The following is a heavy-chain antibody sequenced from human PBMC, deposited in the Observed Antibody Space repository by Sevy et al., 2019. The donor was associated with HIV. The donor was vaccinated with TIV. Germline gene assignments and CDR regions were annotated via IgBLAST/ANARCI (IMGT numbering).Heavy chain of an antibody. CDR1: GFIFSNNA. CDR3: VKGAHYMIPNDGFDI. Sequence: GGSLRLSCEASGFIFSNNAMSWVRQAPGKGLEWVSGISDSGVNTFYADSAKGRFTISRDNSKNTVDLQMNSLRAEDTAIYYCVKGAHYMIPNDGFDIWGQGTMVTVSS. J-gene: IGHJ3*02. D-gene: IGHD3-16*01. CDR2: ISDSGVNT. V-gene: IGHV3-23*01.